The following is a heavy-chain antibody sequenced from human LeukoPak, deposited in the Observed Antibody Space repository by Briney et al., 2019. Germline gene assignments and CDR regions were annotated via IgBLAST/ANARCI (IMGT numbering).Heavy chain of an antibody. Sequence: ASVKVSCKASGYTFTSYGISWVRQAPGQGLEWMGWISAYNGNTNYAQKLQGRVTMTTDTSTSTAYMELRSLRSDDTAVYYCARDVSGWFHYYYYYMDVWGKGTTVTVSS. CDR2: ISAYNGNT. V-gene: IGHV1-18*01. J-gene: IGHJ6*03. CDR1: GYTFTSYG. CDR3: ARDVSGWFHYYYYYMDV. D-gene: IGHD6-19*01.